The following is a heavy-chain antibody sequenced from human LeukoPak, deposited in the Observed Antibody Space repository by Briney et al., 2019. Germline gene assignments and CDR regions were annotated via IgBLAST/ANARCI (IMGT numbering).Heavy chain of an antibody. V-gene: IGHV3-30*02. Sequence: PGGSLRLSCAASGFTFSSFGMHWLRQAPGKGLQWVAFIRCDGNKIYYADSVMGRFTISRDISKNTLYLQMNSLRADDTAVYYCAKTQLVSCSSTSCSPYFDHWGQGTLVTVSS. CDR2: IRCDGNKI. J-gene: IGHJ4*02. CDR3: AKTQLVSCSSTSCSPYFDH. CDR1: GFTFSSFG. D-gene: IGHD2-2*01.